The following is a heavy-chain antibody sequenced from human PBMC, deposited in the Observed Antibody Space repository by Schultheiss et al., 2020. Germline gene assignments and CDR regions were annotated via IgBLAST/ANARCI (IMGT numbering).Heavy chain of an antibody. Sequence: SVKVSCKASGGTFSSYAISWVRQAPGQGLEWMGRIIPILGIANYAQKFQGRVTITADKSTSTAYMELSSLRSEDTAVYYCARESELRIGYYSNWFDPWGKGTLVTVAS. CDR1: GGTFSSYA. CDR2: IIPILGIA. J-gene: IGHJ5*02. D-gene: IGHD3-3*01. V-gene: IGHV1-69*04. CDR3: ARESELRIGYYSNWFDP.